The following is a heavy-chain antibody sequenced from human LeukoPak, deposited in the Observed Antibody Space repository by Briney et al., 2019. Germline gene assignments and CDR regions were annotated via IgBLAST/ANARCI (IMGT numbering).Heavy chain of an antibody. V-gene: IGHV3-30*03. J-gene: IGHJ5*02. D-gene: IGHD6-19*01. CDR2: ISYDGNNK. CDR3: ARDANSGWLSWAFDP. CDR1: GFTFNTYG. Sequence: GRPLRLSCAASGFTFNTYGMHWVRQAPGKGLEWVAAISYDGNNKYYADSVRGRFTISRDSSKNTLYLQMNSLRADDTAVYFCARDANSGWLSWAFDPWGQGTLVTVSS.